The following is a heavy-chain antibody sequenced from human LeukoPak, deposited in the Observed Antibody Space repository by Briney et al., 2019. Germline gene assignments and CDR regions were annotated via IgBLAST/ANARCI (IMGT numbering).Heavy chain of an antibody. CDR1: GFTFRNYW. J-gene: IGHJ5*02. V-gene: IGHV3-7*05. Sequence: GGSLRLSCVASGFTFRNYWMTWVRQAPGKGLEWVANIKPDGSEKYYVDSVKGRFTISRDNAKDSLYLQMNRLRAEDTAVYYCVRGSSGNVVRGVAWAWFDPWGQGTLVTVSS. CDR3: VRGSSGNVVRGVAWAWFDP. CDR2: IKPDGSEK. D-gene: IGHD3-10*01.